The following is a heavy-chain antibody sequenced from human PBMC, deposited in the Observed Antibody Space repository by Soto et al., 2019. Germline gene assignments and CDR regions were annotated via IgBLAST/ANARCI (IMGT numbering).Heavy chain of an antibody. CDR2: ISAYNGNT. J-gene: IGHJ4*02. Sequence: ASVKVSCKASGYTFTSYGISWVRQAPGQGLEWMGWISAYNGNTNYAQKLQGRVTMTTDTSTSTAYMELRSLRSDDTAVYYCARAHYSGYDYAPNFDYWGQGTLVTVSS. D-gene: IGHD5-12*01. CDR1: GYTFTSYG. CDR3: ARAHYSGYDYAPNFDY. V-gene: IGHV1-18*04.